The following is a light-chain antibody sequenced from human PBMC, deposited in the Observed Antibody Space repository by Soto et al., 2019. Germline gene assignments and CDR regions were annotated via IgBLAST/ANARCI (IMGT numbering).Light chain of an antibody. CDR1: QSVGSY. J-gene: IGKJ2*01. V-gene: IGKV3-15*01. Sequence: EIVMTQSPATLSVSPGERVTLSCRASQSVGSYLAWYQQKPGQAPKLLIYGASTRATGIPARFSGSGSRTDFTLTISSLHSEDFAVYSCQQYNNWPAYAFGHGTKLEIK. CDR2: GAS. CDR3: QQYNNWPAYA.